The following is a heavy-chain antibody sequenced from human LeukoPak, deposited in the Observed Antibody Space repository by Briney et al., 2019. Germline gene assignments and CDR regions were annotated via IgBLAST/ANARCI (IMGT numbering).Heavy chain of an antibody. Sequence: KTSETLSLTCTVSGGSISSYYWSWIRQPAGRGLEWIGRIYTSGSTNYNPSLKSRVTMSVDTSKNQFSLKLNSVTAADTAVYYCARDNSVGETAWWFDPWGQGTLVTVSS. CDR2: IYTSGST. CDR3: ARDNSVGETAWWFDP. V-gene: IGHV4-4*07. J-gene: IGHJ5*02. CDR1: GGSISSYY. D-gene: IGHD1-26*01.